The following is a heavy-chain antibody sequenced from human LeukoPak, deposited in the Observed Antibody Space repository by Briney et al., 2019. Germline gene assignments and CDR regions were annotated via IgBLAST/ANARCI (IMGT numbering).Heavy chain of an antibody. CDR3: ARAVRGYFLLPYGMDV. CDR2: IYYSGST. V-gene: IGHV4-31*03. CDR1: GGSISSGGYY. J-gene: IGHJ6*02. D-gene: IGHD3-10*01. Sequence: PSQTLSLTCTVSGGSISSGGYYWSWIRQHPGKGLEWIGYIYYSGSTYYNPSLKSRVTISVDTSKNQFSLKLSSVTAADTAVYYCARAVRGYFLLPYGMDVWGQGTTVTVSS.